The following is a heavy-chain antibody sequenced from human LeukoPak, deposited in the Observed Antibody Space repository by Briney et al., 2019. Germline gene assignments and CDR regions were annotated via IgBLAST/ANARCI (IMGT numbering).Heavy chain of an antibody. CDR3: ARASHYYDSSGSHDAFDI. CDR2: VYYTGAS. Sequence: PSETLSLTCTVSGGSISSSSYYWGWIRQPPGKGLEWTGSVYYTGASYYNPSLKSRVTISVDTSKNQFSLKLSSVTAADTAVYYCARASHYYDSSGSHDAFDIWGQGTMVTVSS. D-gene: IGHD3-22*01. J-gene: IGHJ3*02. V-gene: IGHV4-39*07. CDR1: GGSISSSSYY.